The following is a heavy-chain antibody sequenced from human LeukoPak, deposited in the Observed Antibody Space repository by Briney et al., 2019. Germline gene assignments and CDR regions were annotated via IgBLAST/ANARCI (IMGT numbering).Heavy chain of an antibody. CDR3: AGVKLAVAGTFYYYYYYMDV. V-gene: IGHV4-4*02. Sequence: SGTLSLTCAVSGGSINSSNWWSWVRQPPGKGLKWIGEIFHSATTNYNPSLKSRVTISVDKSKNHFSLKLSSVTAADTAVYYCAGVKLAVAGTFYYYYYYMDVWGKGTTVTVSS. CDR1: GGSINSSNW. J-gene: IGHJ6*03. D-gene: IGHD6-19*01. CDR2: IFHSATT.